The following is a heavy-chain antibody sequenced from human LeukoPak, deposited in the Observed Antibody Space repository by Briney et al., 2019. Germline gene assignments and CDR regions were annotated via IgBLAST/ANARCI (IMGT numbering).Heavy chain of an antibody. CDR1: GYTFTSYG. D-gene: IGHD6-19*01. CDR2: ISAYNGNT. J-gene: IGHJ4*02. Sequence: ASVKVSCKASGYTFTSYGISWVRQAPGQGLEWMGWISAYNGNTNYAQKLQGRVTMTRDTSISTAYMELSRLRSDDTAVYYCARVLSVAGAPFDYWGQGTLVTVSS. CDR3: ARVLSVAGAPFDY. V-gene: IGHV1-18*01.